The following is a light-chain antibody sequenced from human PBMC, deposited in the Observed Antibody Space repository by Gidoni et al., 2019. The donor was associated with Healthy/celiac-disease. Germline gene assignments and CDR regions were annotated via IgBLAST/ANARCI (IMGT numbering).Light chain of an antibody. CDR2: AAS. CDR1: QSISSY. J-gene: IGKJ4*01. V-gene: IGKV1-39*01. CDR3: QQSYSTPLT. Sequence: DIQMTQSPSSLSASVGDRVTITCRESQSISSYLSWYQQKPWKAPKLLIYAASSLQSGVPSRFSGSGSGTDFTLTISSLQPEDFATYYCQQSYSTPLTFXGXTKVEIK.